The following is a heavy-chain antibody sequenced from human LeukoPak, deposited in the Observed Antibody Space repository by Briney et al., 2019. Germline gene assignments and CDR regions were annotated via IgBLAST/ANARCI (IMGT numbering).Heavy chain of an antibody. CDR1: GGSISSYY. D-gene: IGHD6-19*01. CDR3: ARARGASSGSYYYYYYMDV. J-gene: IGHJ6*03. CDR2: IYHSGST. V-gene: IGHV4-59*12. Sequence: SETLSLTCTVSGGSISSYYWSWIRQPPGKGLEWIGSIYHSGSTYYNPSLKSRVTMSIDTSKNQFSLKLSSVTAADTAVYYCARARGASSGSYYYYYYMDVWGKGTTVTISS.